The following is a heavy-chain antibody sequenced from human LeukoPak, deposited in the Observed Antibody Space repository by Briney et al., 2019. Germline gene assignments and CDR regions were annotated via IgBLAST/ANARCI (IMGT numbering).Heavy chain of an antibody. CDR2: IYYSGST. V-gene: IGHV4-31*03. D-gene: IGHD3-3*01. CDR1: GGSISSGGYY. CDR3: ARTPAYDFWNVFDY. J-gene: IGHJ4*02. Sequence: PSQTLPLTCTVSGGSISSGGYYWSWIRQHPGKGLEWIGYIYYSGSTYYNPSLKSRVTISVDTSKNQFSLKLSSVTAADTAVYYCARTPAYDFWNVFDYWGQGTLVTVSS.